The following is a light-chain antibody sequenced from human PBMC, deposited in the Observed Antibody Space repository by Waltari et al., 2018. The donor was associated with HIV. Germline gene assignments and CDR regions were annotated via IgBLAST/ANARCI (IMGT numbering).Light chain of an antibody. CDR3: CSYGGDNTVV. CDR2: DDL. CDR1: GSDVGNFNF. V-gene: IGLV2-23*02. J-gene: IGLJ3*02. Sequence: QSALTQPASVSESLGQSITISCTGGGSDVGNFNFVSWYQQRPGKAPRLMIYDDLKRPLGMSTRFSASKSGNAASLTISGLQVEDEADYYCCSYGGDNTVVFGGGTTVTVL.